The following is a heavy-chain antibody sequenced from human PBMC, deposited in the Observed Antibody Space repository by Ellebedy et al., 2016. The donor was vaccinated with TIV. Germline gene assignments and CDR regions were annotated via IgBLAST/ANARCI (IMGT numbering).Heavy chain of an antibody. D-gene: IGHD3-10*01. Sequence: GESLKISCVVSGFTFSTYAMRWFRQAPGKGLEWVSALTTGGVTFYADSVKGRFTISRDSSKNTLYLQMSSLRVEDTAIYFCAKDSGRSGWISDYWGQGTLVTVSS. CDR3: AKDSGRSGWISDY. J-gene: IGHJ4*02. CDR2: LTTGGVT. CDR1: GFTFSTYA. V-gene: IGHV3-23*01.